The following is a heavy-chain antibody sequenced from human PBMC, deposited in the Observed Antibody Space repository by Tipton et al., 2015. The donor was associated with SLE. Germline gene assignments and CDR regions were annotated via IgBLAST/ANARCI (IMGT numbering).Heavy chain of an antibody. Sequence: QLVQSGPEVRKSGESLRISCQASGYIFTTHWIVWVRQMPGKGLDLMGMIWPDDSDVRYGASFEGQVSISVDKSINTAYLRWDSLKASDTAMYYCTRRGSAETKMDVWGQGTKVTVSS. CDR2: IWPDDSDV. D-gene: IGHD3-10*01. V-gene: IGHV5-51*03. J-gene: IGHJ6*02. CDR3: TRRGSAETKMDV. CDR1: GYIFTTHW.